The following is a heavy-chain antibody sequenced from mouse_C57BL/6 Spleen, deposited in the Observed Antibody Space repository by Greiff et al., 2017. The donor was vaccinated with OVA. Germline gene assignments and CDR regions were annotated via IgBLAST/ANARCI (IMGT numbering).Heavy chain of an antibody. J-gene: IGHJ3*01. Sequence: QVQLKQSGPELVKPGASVKISCKASGYAFSSSWMNWVKQRPGKGLEWIGRIYPGDGDTNYNGKFKGKATLTADKSSSTAYMQLSSLTSEDSAVYFGARGDYYGSSYDRFAYWGQGTLVTVSA. CDR3: ARGDYYGSSYDRFAY. V-gene: IGHV1-82*01. CDR2: IYPGDGDT. D-gene: IGHD1-1*01. CDR1: GYAFSSSW.